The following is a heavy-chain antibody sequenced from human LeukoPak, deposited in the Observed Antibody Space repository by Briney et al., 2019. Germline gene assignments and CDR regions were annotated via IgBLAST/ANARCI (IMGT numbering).Heavy chain of an antibody. D-gene: IGHD6-13*01. V-gene: IGHV1-18*01. CDR1: GYTFTSYG. Sequence: ASVKVSCKASGYTFTSYGISWVRQAPGQGLEWMGWISAYNGNTNYAQKLQGRVTMTTDTSTSTAYMELRSLRSDDTAVYYCARDPRNGYSSSWYVDYWGQGTLVTVSS. J-gene: IGHJ4*02. CDR3: ARDPRNGYSSSWYVDY. CDR2: ISAYNGNT.